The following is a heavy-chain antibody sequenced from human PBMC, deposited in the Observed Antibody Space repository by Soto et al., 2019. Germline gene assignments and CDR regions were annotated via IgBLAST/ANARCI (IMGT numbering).Heavy chain of an antibody. CDR3: AKGRTYSSGWYYVMDV. CDR1: GFTFSSYA. V-gene: IGHV3-23*01. CDR2: ITGGGGGS. J-gene: IGHJ6*02. Sequence: TGGSLRLSCAASGFTFSSYAMSWVRQAPGKWLEWVSGITGGGGGSYYADSVKGRFTISRDNSKNTLYLQMNSLRAEDTAVYYCAKGRTYSSGWYYVMDVCGQGXTVTV. D-gene: IGHD6-19*01.